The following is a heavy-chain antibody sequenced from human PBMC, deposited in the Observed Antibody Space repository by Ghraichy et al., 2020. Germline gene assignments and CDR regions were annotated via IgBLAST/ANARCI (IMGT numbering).Heavy chain of an antibody. J-gene: IGHJ6*03. CDR1: GFTFSSYA. CDR3: AKVHLDRLTYYYYYMDV. CDR2: ISGSGGST. D-gene: IGHD4/OR15-4a*01. V-gene: IGHV3-23*01. Sequence: GESLNISCAASGFTFSSYAMSWVRQAPGKGLEWVSAISGSGGSTYYADSVKGRFTISRDNSKNTLYLQMNSLRAEDTAVYYCAKVHLDRLTYYYYYMDVWGKGTTVTVSS.